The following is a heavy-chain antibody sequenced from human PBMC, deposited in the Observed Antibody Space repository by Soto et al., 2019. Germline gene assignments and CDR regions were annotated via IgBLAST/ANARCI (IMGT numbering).Heavy chain of an antibody. CDR3: ASQRKLILVVRDD. V-gene: IGHV4-39*01. CDR1: GGSISSSSYY. J-gene: IGHJ4*02. D-gene: IGHD3-22*01. CDR2: IYYSGST. Sequence: SETLSLTCTVSGGSISSSSYYWGWIRQPPGKGLEWIGSIYYSGSTYYNPSLKSRVTISVDTSKNQFSLKLSSVTAADTAVYYCASQRKLILVVRDDCGQVTLVT.